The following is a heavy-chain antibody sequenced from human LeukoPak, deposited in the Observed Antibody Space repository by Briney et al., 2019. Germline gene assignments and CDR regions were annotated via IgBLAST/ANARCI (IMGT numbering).Heavy chain of an antibody. CDR3: ARRRTFHDSTGFGY. CDR2: IYFSGST. D-gene: IGHD3-22*01. CDR1: GDSMSNYY. Sequence: SETLSLTCTVSGDSMSNYYWSWIRQPPGKGLEWIGHIYFSGSTNYNPSLKSRVTISVDTSKNQFSLKMNSVPAADTAVYYCARRRTFHDSTGFGYWGQGTLVTVSS. V-gene: IGHV4-59*01. J-gene: IGHJ4*02.